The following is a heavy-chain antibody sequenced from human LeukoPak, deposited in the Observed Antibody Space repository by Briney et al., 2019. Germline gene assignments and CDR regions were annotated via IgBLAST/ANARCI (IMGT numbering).Heavy chain of an antibody. D-gene: IGHD1-26*01. Sequence: ASVKVSCKASGYTFTSYGINWVRQAPGQGLQWMGWISAYNGNTNYAQKLQGRVTMTTDTSTSTAYMELRSLRSDDTAVYYCARDLDQYSGRYGGFGHDFWGQGTLVTVSS. CDR3: ARDLDQYSGRYGGFGHDF. CDR1: GYTFTSYG. V-gene: IGHV1-18*01. J-gene: IGHJ4*02. CDR2: ISAYNGNT.